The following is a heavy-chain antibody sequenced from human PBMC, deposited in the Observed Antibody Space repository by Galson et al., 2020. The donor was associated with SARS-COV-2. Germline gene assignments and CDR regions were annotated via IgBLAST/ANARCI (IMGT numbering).Heavy chain of an antibody. V-gene: IGHV4-39*07. CDR3: ARGTDVVHYYYYMDV. D-gene: IGHD2-2*01. Sequence: SETLSLTCTVSGGSVSSSSYYWGWVRQPPGKGLEWIGIIYDSGSTYYNPALKSRVTMSVDTSKNQFSLKLSSVTAADTAVYYCARGTDVVHYYYYMDVWGKGTTVTVSS. CDR1: GGSVSSSSYY. CDR2: IYDSGST. J-gene: IGHJ6*03.